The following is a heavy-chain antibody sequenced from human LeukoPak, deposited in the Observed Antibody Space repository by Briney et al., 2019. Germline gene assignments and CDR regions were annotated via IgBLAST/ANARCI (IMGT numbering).Heavy chain of an antibody. CDR2: INPNSGGT. CDR3: ARRSRDGYIPQAYFDY. CDR1: EYTFTGYY. D-gene: IGHD5-24*01. V-gene: IGHV1-2*02. Sequence: ASVKVSCKASEYTFTGYYIHWVRQAPGQGLEWMGWINPNSGGTNYAQKFQGRVTMTRDTSISTAYMELSSLRSDDTAVYYCARRSRDGYIPQAYFDYWGQGTLLTASS. J-gene: IGHJ4*02.